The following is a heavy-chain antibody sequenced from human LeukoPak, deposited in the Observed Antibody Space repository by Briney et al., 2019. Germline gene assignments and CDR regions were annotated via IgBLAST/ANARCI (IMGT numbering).Heavy chain of an antibody. CDR3: ARGAQYIAARFDY. D-gene: IGHD6-6*01. CDR1: GYTLTELS. Sequence: GASVKVSCKVSGYTLTELSMHWVRQAPGKGLEWMGGFDPEDGETIYAQKFQGRVTMTEETSTDTAYMELSSLRSEDTAVYYCARGAQYIAARFDYWGQGTLVTVSP. V-gene: IGHV1-24*01. CDR2: FDPEDGET. J-gene: IGHJ4*02.